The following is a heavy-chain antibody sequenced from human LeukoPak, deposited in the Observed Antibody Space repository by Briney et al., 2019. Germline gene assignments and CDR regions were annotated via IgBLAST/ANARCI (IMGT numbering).Heavy chain of an antibody. J-gene: IGHJ4*02. V-gene: IGHV3-53*01. Sequence: PGGSLRLSCAASGFTVSSNYMSWVRQAPGKGLEWVSVIYSGGSTYYADSVKGRFTISRDNSKNTLYLQMNSLRAEDTAVYYCASAPYNWNGGGYFDYWGQGTLVTASS. D-gene: IGHD1-20*01. CDR3: ASAPYNWNGGGYFDY. CDR1: GFTVSSNY. CDR2: IYSGGST.